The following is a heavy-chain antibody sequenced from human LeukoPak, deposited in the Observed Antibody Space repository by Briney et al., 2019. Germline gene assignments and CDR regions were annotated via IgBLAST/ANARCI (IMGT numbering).Heavy chain of an antibody. J-gene: IGHJ4*02. CDR2: FDPEDGET. CDR3: AREEKMATIHHQATIIDY. D-gene: IGHD5-24*01. V-gene: IGHV1-24*01. CDR1: GYTLTELS. Sequence: ASVKVSCKVSGYTLTELSMHWVRQAPGKGLEWMGGFDPEDGETIYAQKFQGRVTMTEDTSTDTAYMELSSLRSEDTAVYYCAREEKMATIHHQATIIDYWGQGTLVTVSS.